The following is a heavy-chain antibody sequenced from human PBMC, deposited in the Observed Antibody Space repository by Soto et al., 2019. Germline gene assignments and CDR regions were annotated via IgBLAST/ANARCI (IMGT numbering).Heavy chain of an antibody. CDR3: ARETHCSSTSCYDDNWFDP. V-gene: IGHV1-8*01. J-gene: IGHJ5*02. CDR2: MNPNSGNT. Sequence: KEKGQGLEWMGWMNPNSGNTGYAQKFQGRVTMTRNTSISTAYMELSSLRSEDTAVYYCARETHCSSTSCYDDNWFDPWGQGTLVTVSS. D-gene: IGHD2-2*01.